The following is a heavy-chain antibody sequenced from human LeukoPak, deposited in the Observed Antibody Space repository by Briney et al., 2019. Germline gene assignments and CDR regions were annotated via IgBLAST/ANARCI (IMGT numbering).Heavy chain of an antibody. CDR3: ARALGYCSGGSCYGY. V-gene: IGHV3-21*01. CDR2: ISSSSSYI. J-gene: IGHJ4*02. CDR1: GFTLSSYS. Sequence: GGSLRLSCAASGFTLSSYSMNWVRQAPGKGLEWVSSISSSSSYIYYADSVKGRFTISRDNAKNSLYLQMNSLRAEDTAVYYCARALGYCSGGSCYGYWGQGTLVAVSS. D-gene: IGHD2-15*01.